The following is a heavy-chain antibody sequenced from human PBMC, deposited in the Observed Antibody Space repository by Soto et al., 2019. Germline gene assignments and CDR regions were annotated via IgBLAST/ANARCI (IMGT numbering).Heavy chain of an antibody. J-gene: IGHJ6*02. CDR1: GGTFSSYT. CDR2: IIPILGIA. V-gene: IGHV1-69*02. CDR3: ADLLVADTEMDV. Sequence: QVQLVQSGAEVKKPGSSVKVSCKASGGTFSSYTISWVRQAPGQGLEWMGRIIPILGIANYAQKFQGRVTITADKSTSTAYMELSSLRSEDTAGYYCADLLVADTEMDVWGQGTTVTVSS. D-gene: IGHD2-15*01.